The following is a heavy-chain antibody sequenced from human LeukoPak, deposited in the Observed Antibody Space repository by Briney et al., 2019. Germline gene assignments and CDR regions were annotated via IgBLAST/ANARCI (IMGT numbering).Heavy chain of an antibody. J-gene: IGHJ4*02. Sequence: SETLSLTCAVSGGSISSGGYSWSWIRQPPGKGLEWIGYIYHSGSTYYNPSLKSRVTISVDRSKNQFSLKLSSVTAADTAVYYCASVGAGPFDYWGQGTLVTVSS. V-gene: IGHV4-30-2*01. D-gene: IGHD1-26*01. CDR2: IYHSGST. CDR1: GGSISSGGYS. CDR3: ASVGAGPFDY.